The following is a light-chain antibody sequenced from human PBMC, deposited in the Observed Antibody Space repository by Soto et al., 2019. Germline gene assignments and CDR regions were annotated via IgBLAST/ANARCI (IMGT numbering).Light chain of an antibody. CDR3: QQYDSLPLT. Sequence: QMTQSPPSLSVSVGDRVTITCQASQDISNYLHWFQQKPGKAPQLLIFDVSNLQTGVPSRFSGGGSGTDFALTISSLEPEDIATYYCQQYDSLPLTFGQGTRLENK. CDR1: QDISNY. CDR2: DVS. J-gene: IGKJ5*01. V-gene: IGKV1-33*01.